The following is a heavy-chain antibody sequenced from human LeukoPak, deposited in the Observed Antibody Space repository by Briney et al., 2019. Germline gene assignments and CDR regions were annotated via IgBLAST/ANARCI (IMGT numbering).Heavy chain of an antibody. J-gene: IGHJ4*02. CDR2: IYYSGST. CDR1: GGSISSGGYY. CDR3: ASTVGCSSTSCKGVDY. Sequence: KASETLSLTCTVSGGSISSGGYYWSWIRQHPGKGLEWIGYIYYSGSTYYNPSLKSRVTISVDTSKNQFSLKLSSVTAADTAVYYCASTVGCSSTSCKGVDYWGQGTLVTVSS. V-gene: IGHV4-31*03. D-gene: IGHD2-2*01.